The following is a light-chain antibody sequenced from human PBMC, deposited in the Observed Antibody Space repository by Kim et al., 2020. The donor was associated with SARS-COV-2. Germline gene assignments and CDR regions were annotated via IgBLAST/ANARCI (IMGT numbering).Light chain of an antibody. V-gene: IGKV1-17*01. CDR2: GAS. J-gene: IGKJ5*01. CDR3: LQYNTYPLT. CDR1: QRIRSY. Sequence: SSVGDSATLTCRASQRIRSYLGWYQQNPGRAPKLLIYGASTLQSGFPSRFSGSGSETEFTLTISSLQPEDFATYFCLQYNTYPLTFGQGTQLDIK.